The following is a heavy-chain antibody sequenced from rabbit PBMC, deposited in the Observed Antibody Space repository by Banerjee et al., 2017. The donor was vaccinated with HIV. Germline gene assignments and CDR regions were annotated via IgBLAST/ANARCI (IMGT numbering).Heavy chain of an antibody. Sequence: QSLEESGGGLFQPGGSLALTCKASGFSFSNGYVMCWVRQAPGKGLEWIGCIDPGTGSTYYASWAKGRFTISKTSSTTVTLRMASLTAADTATYFCARGDDWGRFNLWGPGTLVTVS. J-gene: IGHJ4*01. CDR1: GFSFSNGYV. CDR3: ARGDDWGRFNL. D-gene: IGHD2-1*01. CDR2: IDPGTGST. V-gene: IGHV1S40*01.